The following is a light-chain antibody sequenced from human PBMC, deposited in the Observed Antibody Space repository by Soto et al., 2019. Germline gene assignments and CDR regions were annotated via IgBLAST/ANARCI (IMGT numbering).Light chain of an antibody. CDR2: GAS. Sequence: EIVMTQSPATLSVSPGERATLSCRASQSVNSNLAWYQQKPGQAPRLLIYGASTRVAGIPARFSGSGSGTEFSLTISSLQSEDFAVYYCQQYNSWPLTFGGGTKVEIK. CDR3: QQYNSWPLT. J-gene: IGKJ4*01. CDR1: QSVNSN. V-gene: IGKV3-15*01.